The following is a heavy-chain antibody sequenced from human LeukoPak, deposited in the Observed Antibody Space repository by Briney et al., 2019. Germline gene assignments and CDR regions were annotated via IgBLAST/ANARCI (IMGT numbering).Heavy chain of an antibody. V-gene: IGHV1-18*01. CDR3: ARNLYCSGTTCYYDY. J-gene: IGHJ4*02. CDR2: ISAYNGNT. Sequence: ASVKVSCKASGYTFTSYGISWVRQAPGQGLEWMGWISAYNGNTNYAQKLQGRVTMTTDTSTSTAYMELRSLRSDDTAVYYCARNLYCSGTTCYYDYWGQGTLVTVSS. CDR1: GYTFTSYG. D-gene: IGHD2-15*01.